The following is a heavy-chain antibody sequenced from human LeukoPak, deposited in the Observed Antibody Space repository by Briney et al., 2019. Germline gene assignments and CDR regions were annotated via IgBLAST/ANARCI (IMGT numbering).Heavy chain of an antibody. CDR2: IYTSGST. D-gene: IGHD3-10*01. V-gene: IGHV4-4*07. CDR3: ARVAMVRGVNDYYYYMDV. J-gene: IGHJ6*03. CDR1: GDSISYFY. Sequence: SETLSLTCSVSGDSISYFYWSWIRQPAGKGLEWIGRIYTSGSTNYNPSLKSRVTMSVDTSKNQFSLKLSSVTAADTAVYYCARVAMVRGVNDYYYYMDVWGKGTTVTISS.